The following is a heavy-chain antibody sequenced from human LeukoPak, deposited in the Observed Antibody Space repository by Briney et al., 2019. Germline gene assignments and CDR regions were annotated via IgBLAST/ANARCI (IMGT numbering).Heavy chain of an antibody. J-gene: IGHJ5*02. CDR3: ARHYYYGSGSYYRFDP. V-gene: IGHV4-59*08. CDR1: SGSITNYY. Sequence: SETLSLTCTVSSGSITNYYWSWIRQPPGKGLEWIGFIYYSGNTNYNPSLKSRVTISVDTSKNQFSLKLSSVTAADTAVYYCARHYYYGSGSYYRFDPWGQGTLVTVSS. CDR2: IYYSGNT. D-gene: IGHD3-10*01.